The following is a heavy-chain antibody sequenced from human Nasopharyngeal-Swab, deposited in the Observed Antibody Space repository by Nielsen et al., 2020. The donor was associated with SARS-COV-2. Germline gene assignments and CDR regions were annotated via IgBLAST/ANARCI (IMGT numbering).Heavy chain of an antibody. J-gene: IGHJ6*02. V-gene: IGHV4-59*01. CDR2: IYYSGST. Sequence: SETLSLTCTVSGGSISSYYWSWIRQPPGKGLEWIVYIYYSGSTNYNPSLKSRVTISVDTSKNQFSLKLSSVTAADTAVYYCAREKYYYGSGSSGGMDVWGQGTTVTVSS. D-gene: IGHD3-10*01. CDR3: AREKYYYGSGSSGGMDV. CDR1: GGSISSYY.